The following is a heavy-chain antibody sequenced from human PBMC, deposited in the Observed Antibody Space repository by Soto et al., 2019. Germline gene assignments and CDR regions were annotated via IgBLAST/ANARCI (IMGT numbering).Heavy chain of an antibody. CDR3: VKGGEKQLVRNWFDS. CDR1: GFTFTTYA. D-gene: IGHD6-13*01. CDR2: IRGSGSDI. V-gene: IGHV3-23*01. Sequence: EVQLLESGGGLVQPGGSLRLSCAASGFTFTTYAMSWVRQAPGKGLEWVSVIRGSGSDIYYADSVKGRFTISRDNSKNSLYLQMNSLRAEDTALYYCVKGGEKQLVRNWFDSWGQGTQVIVSS. J-gene: IGHJ5*01.